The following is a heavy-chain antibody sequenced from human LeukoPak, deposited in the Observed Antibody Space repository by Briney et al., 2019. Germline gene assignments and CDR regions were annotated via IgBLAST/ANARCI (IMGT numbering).Heavy chain of an antibody. V-gene: IGHV3-21*01. CDR1: GFTFSRYS. Sequence: TGGSLRLSCAASGFTFSRYSMNWVRQAPGKGLEWVSSISSSSSYIYYADSVKGRFTISRDNARNSLYLQMNSLRAEDTAVYYCARGYYSSGWDDAFDIWGQGTMVTVFS. CDR2: ISSSSSYI. J-gene: IGHJ3*02. CDR3: ARGYYSSGWDDAFDI. D-gene: IGHD6-19*01.